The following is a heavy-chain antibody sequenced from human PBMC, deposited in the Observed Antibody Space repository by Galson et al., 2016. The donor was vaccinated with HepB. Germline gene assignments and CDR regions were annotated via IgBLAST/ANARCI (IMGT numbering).Heavy chain of an antibody. D-gene: IGHD4-17*01. Sequence: SLRLSCAASGFTLSDYGIHWVRQAPGKGLEWLAVVSSDGSHRSYADSAKGRFTISRDDSENTGYLQMNSLSADDTAVYHCARGDYGDDHFDYWGQGTLVTVPS. CDR2: VSSDGSHR. CDR3: ARGDYGDDHFDY. J-gene: IGHJ4*02. CDR1: GFTLSDYG. V-gene: IGHV3-30*03.